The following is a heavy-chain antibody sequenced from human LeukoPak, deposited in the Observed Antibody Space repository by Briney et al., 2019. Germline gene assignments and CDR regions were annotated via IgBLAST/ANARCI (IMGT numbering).Heavy chain of an antibody. D-gene: IGHD6-13*01. CDR3: ARAPHYYSSSWYQPLDY. V-gene: IGHV1-8*01. CDR2: MNPNSGNT. CDR1: GYTFTSYD. J-gene: IGHJ4*02. Sequence: GASVKVSCKASGYTFTSYDINWVRQATGQGLEWMGWMNPNSGNTGYAQKFQGRVTMTRNTSISTAYMELSSLRSDDTAVYYCARAPHYYSSSWYQPLDYWGQGTLVTVSS.